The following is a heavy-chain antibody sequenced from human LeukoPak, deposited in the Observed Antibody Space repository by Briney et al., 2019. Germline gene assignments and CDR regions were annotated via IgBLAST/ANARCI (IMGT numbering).Heavy chain of an antibody. J-gene: IGHJ5*02. Sequence: GASVKVSCTASGYTFTSYYMHWVRQAPGQGLEWMGIINPSGGSTSYAQKFQGRVTMTRDTSTSTAYMELSSLRSEDTAVYYCARGYYDFWSGLTNWFDPWGQGTLVTVSS. CDR3: ARGYYDFWSGLTNWFDP. D-gene: IGHD3-3*01. CDR2: INPSGGST. CDR1: GYTFTSYY. V-gene: IGHV1-46*01.